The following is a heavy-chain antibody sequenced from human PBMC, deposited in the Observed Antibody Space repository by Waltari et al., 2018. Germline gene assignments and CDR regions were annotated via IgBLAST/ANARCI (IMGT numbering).Heavy chain of an antibody. CDR1: GRSITRSSDY. Sequence: QLQLQESGPGLVKPSETLSLTCTVTGRSITRSSDYWGRIRQPQVKGLAWIGSIYYRWSHYYNPSLKRRVTISVDTSKNQFSLKLSSVTAADTAVYYCASRLVTPRTGPFGYWGQGTLVTVSS. CDR3: ASRLVTPRTGPFGY. J-gene: IGHJ4*02. D-gene: IGHD3-16*01. V-gene: IGHV4-39*01. CDR2: IYYRWSH.